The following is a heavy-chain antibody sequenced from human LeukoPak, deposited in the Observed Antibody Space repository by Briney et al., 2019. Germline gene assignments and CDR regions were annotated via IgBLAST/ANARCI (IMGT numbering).Heavy chain of an antibody. D-gene: IGHD3-22*01. J-gene: IGHJ5*02. CDR2: IYPGDSDT. Sequence: GESLKISCKGSGYSFTSYWIGWVRQMPGKGLEWMGIIYPGDSDTRYSPSFQGQVTISADKSISTAYLQWSSLKASDTAMYYCARSPDYYDSSRPNWFDPWGQGTLVTVSS. V-gene: IGHV5-51*01. CDR3: ARSPDYYDSSRPNWFDP. CDR1: GYSFTSYW.